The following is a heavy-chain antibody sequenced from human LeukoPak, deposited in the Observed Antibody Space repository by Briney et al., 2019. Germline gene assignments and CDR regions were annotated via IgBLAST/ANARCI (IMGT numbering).Heavy chain of an antibody. CDR1: GGTFSSYA. D-gene: IGHD6-25*01. V-gene: IGHV1-18*01. CDR2: ISGYNGNT. Sequence: GASVKVSCKASGGTFSSYAISWVRQAPGQGLEWMGWISGYNGNTNYAQKSAGRLTLTTETATSTVFMELRNLRSDDTAVYYCARGLDAAAGLANFDYWGQGTLVTVSS. J-gene: IGHJ4*02. CDR3: ARGLDAAAGLANFDY.